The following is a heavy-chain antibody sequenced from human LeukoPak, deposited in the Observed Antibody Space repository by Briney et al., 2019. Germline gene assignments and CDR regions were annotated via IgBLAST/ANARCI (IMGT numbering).Heavy chain of an antibody. CDR3: ARLKGTLRGYNGMDV. Sequence: GESLKISCQGSGYRFSSYWIGWLRQMPGKGLEWMGIIFPFDSDTKYSPSFQGHVTISADKSINTTYLQWSSLKASDTAVYYCARLKGTLRGYNGMDVWGQGISVTVSS. CDR2: IFPFDSDT. D-gene: IGHD3-10*01. CDR1: GYRFSSYW. J-gene: IGHJ6*02. V-gene: IGHV5-51*01.